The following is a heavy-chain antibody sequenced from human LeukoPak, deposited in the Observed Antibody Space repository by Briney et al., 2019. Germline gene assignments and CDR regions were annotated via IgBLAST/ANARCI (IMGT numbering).Heavy chain of an antibody. CDR2: IYTSGST. CDR3: ARGGPNYYDASGYQI. CDR1: GGSINSYY. D-gene: IGHD3-22*01. Sequence: PSETLSLTCTVSGGSINSYYWSWLRQPAERGLEWVGRIYTSGSTNYNPSLKSRVTISVDTSKNQFSLKLSSVTAADTAVYYCARGGPNYYDASGYQIWGQGTLVTVSS. V-gene: IGHV4-4*07. J-gene: IGHJ4*02.